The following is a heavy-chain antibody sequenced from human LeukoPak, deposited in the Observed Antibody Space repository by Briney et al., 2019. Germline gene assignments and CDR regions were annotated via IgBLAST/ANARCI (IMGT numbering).Heavy chain of an antibody. V-gene: IGHV3-21*01. CDR2: IGGSGSDT. D-gene: IGHD2-15*01. Sequence: GGSLRLSCAASGFTFSSYTMTWIRQVPGKGLESIAYIGGSGSDTNYADSVRGRFTISRDNARSSLFLQMNSLTAEDSAVYFCVRHTRTAAFWGQGALVTVPS. J-gene: IGHJ4*02. CDR3: VRHTRTAAF. CDR1: GFTFSSYT.